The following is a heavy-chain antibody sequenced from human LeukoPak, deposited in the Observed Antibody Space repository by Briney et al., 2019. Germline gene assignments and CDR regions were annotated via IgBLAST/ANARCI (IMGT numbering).Heavy chain of an antibody. CDR3: ARDAVDTANAV. J-gene: IGHJ6*02. CDR1: GFTFSSYS. D-gene: IGHD5-18*01. CDR2: ISSSTSYI. Sequence: GGSLRLSCAASGFTFSSYSMNWIRQAPGKGLEWVSSISSSTSYIYYADSVKGRFTISKDNAKNSLYLQMNSLRAEDTAVYYCARDAVDTANAVWGQGTTVTVSS. V-gene: IGHV3-21*01.